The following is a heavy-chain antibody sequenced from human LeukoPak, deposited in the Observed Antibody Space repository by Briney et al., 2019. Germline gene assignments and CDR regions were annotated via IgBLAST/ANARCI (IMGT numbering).Heavy chain of an antibody. CDR1: GFTFSSYG. V-gene: IGHV3-30*18. CDR3: AKEVVAAAGTGWFDP. CDR2: ISYDGSNK. D-gene: IGHD6-13*01. Sequence: PGRSLRLSCAASGFTFSSYGMHRVRQAPGKGLEWVAVISYDGSNKYYADSVKGRFTISRDNSKNTLYLQMNSLRAEDTAVYYCAKEVVAAAGTGWFDPWGQGTLVTVSS. J-gene: IGHJ5*02.